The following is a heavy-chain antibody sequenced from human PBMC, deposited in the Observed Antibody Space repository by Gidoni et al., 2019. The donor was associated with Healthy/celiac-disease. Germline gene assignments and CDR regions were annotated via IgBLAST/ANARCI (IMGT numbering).Heavy chain of an antibody. Sequence: QVQLVQSGAEVKKPGASVKVSCKASGYTFTSYGISWVRQAPGQGLEWMGWISAYNGNTNYAQKLQGRVTMTTDTSTSTAYMELRSLRSDDTAVYYWARASRIAAAGTGGWFDPWGQGTLVTGSS. J-gene: IGHJ5*02. CDR2: ISAYNGNT. CDR3: ARASRIAAAGTGGWFDP. CDR1: GYTFTSYG. D-gene: IGHD6-13*01. V-gene: IGHV1-18*01.